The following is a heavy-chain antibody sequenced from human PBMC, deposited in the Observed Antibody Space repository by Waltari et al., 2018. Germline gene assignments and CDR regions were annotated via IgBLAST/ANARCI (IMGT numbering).Heavy chain of an antibody. D-gene: IGHD3-16*01. V-gene: IGHV3-23*03. CDR3: AKGQGGFDY. CDR2: IYSGGST. CDR1: GFTFSSYG. Sequence: EVQLLESGGGLVQPGGSLRLSCAASGFTFSSYGMSWVRQAPGKGLEWVSVIYSGGSTYYAEAVKGRFTIDRDNSKNTLYLQMNSLKTEDTAVYYCAKGQGGFDYWGQGTLVTVSS. J-gene: IGHJ4*02.